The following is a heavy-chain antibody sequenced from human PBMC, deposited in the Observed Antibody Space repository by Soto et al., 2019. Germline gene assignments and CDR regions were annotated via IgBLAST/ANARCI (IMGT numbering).Heavy chain of an antibody. CDR3: ARWKSTGWYYIYY. J-gene: IGHJ4*02. CDR1: GYSFTSYD. D-gene: IGHD6-19*01. Sequence: QVQLVQSGGEVTKTGASVKVSCKASGYSFTSYDITWVRQAPGQGLEWMGWISGYNGNTNYAQKFLGRVTINTDTYTNTANMELRSLRSDDTAVYYCARWKSTGWYYIYYWGQGTLVTVSS. V-gene: IGHV1-18*04. CDR2: ISGYNGNT.